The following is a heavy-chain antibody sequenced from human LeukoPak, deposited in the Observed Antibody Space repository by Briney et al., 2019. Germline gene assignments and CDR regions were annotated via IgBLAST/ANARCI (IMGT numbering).Heavy chain of an antibody. CDR3: ARGPRADDSSGYPVDY. Sequence: SETLSLTCAVYGGSFSGYYWSWIRQPPGKGLEWIGEINHSGSTNYNPSLKSRVTISVDTSKNQFSLNLSSVTAADTAAYYCARGPRADDSSGYPVDYWGQGTLVTVSS. CDR1: GGSFSGYY. D-gene: IGHD3-22*01. V-gene: IGHV4-34*01. J-gene: IGHJ4*02. CDR2: INHSGST.